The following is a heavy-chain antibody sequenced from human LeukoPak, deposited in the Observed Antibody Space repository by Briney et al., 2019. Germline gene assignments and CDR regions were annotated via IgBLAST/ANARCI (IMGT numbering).Heavy chain of an antibody. CDR3: ARHYYDFWSGYNPLSHFDY. CDR2: IYYSGST. V-gene: IGHV4-61*01. CDR1: GGSVSSGSYY. J-gene: IGHJ4*02. Sequence: SGPGLVKPSETLSLTCTVSGGSVSSGSYYWSWIRQPPGKGLEWIGYIYYSGSTNYNPSLKSRVTISVDTSKNQFSLKLSSVTAADTAVYYCARHYYDFWSGYNPLSHFDYWGQGTLVTVSS. D-gene: IGHD3-3*01.